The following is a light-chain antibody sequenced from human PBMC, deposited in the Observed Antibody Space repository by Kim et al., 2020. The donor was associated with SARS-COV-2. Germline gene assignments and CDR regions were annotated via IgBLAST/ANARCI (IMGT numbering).Light chain of an antibody. Sequence: SPGERDTLSCRTSKSVGSYCLAWYQQKPGKAPRLLIYSVSNRATGIPDRFSGSGSGTDCTLTISRLEPEDFAVYYCQQYGIAPPYTFGQGTKLEI. CDR2: SVS. V-gene: IGKV3-20*01. CDR1: KSVGSYC. J-gene: IGKJ2*01. CDR3: QQYGIAPPYT.